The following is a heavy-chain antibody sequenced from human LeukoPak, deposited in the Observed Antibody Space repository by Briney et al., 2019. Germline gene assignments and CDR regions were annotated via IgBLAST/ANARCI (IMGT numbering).Heavy chain of an antibody. CDR1: GGTFRSYA. V-gene: IGHV1-2*02. CDR2: INPNSGGT. J-gene: IGHJ3*02. Sequence: ASVYVSCKVSGGTFRSYAISWVRQPPGPGLEWKGWINPNSGGTNYAQKFQGRVTMTRDTSTSTVYMELSSLRSEDTAVYYCARKYSSSWSYDFDIWGQGTMVTVSS. D-gene: IGHD6-13*01. CDR3: ARKYSSSWSYDFDI.